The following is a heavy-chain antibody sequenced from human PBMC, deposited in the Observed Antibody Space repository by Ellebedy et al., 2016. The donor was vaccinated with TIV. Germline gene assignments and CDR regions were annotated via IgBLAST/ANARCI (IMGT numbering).Heavy chain of an antibody. V-gene: IGHV1-46*01. CDR3: ARQPHGDFSLDY. Sequence: ASVKVSCKASGYTFTSYYMHWVRQAPGQGLEWMGIINPSGGSTSYAQKFQGRVTMTRDTSTSTVYMELGSLRSEDTAVYYCARQPHGDFSLDYWGQGTLVTVSS. J-gene: IGHJ4*02. D-gene: IGHD3-3*01. CDR2: INPSGGST. CDR1: GYTFTSYY.